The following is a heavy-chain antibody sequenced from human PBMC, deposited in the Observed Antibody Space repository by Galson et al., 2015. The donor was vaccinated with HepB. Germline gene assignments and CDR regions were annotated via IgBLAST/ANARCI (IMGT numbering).Heavy chain of an antibody. V-gene: IGHV3-33*01. CDR2: IWYDGSNK. CDR1: GFTFSSYG. D-gene: IGHD3-10*01. CDR3: ARGLAYYYGSGSYDYYYYYGMDV. J-gene: IGHJ6*02. Sequence: SLRLSCAASGFTFSSYGMHWVRQAPGKGLEWVAVIWYDGSNKYYADSVKGRFTISRDNSKNTLYLQMNSLRAEDTAVYYCARGLAYYYGSGSYDYYYYYGMDVWGQGTTVTVSS.